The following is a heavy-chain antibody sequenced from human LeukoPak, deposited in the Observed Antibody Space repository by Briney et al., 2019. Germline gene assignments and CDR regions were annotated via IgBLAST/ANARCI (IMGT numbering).Heavy chain of an antibody. V-gene: IGHV3-23*01. J-gene: IGHJ4*02. CDR3: ARSLPRWLIIDY. CDR1: GFTFSTYA. D-gene: IGHD3-22*01. CDR2: ISGSGGRT. Sequence: GGSLRLSCAASGFTFSTYAMSWVRQAPGKGLEWVSAISGSGGRTYYADSVKGRFTISRDNSKNTLYLQMNSLRAEDTAVYYCARSLPRWLIIDYWGQGTLVTVSS.